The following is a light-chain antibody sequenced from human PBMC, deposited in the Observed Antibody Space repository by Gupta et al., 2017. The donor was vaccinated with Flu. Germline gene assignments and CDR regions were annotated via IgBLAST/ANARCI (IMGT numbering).Light chain of an antibody. V-gene: IGLV3-21*02. CDR2: DET. CDR1: NIGSQR. CDR3: QVWDSSSDHRI. Sequence: SYVLTQPPSVSVAPGQPARITCGGNNIGSQRVHWYQQKPGQAPVLVVYDETYRPSGIPERFSGSNSGNTATLTISRVEAGDEADYYCQVWDSSSDHRIFGGGTKMTVL. J-gene: IGLJ2*01.